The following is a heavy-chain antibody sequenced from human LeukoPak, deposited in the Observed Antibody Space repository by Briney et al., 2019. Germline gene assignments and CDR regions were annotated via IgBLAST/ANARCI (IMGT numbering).Heavy chain of an antibody. D-gene: IGHD3-16*01. CDR3: AREGGGIHYYYGMDV. CDR1: GYTFTGYY. J-gene: IGHJ6*02. V-gene: IGHV1-2*02. CDR2: INPNSGGT. Sequence: ASVKVSCKASGYTFTGYYMHWVRQAPGQGLEWMGWINPNSGGTNYAQKLQGRVTMTTDTSTSTAYMELRSLRSDDTAVYYCAREGGGIHYYYGMDVWGQGTTVTVSS.